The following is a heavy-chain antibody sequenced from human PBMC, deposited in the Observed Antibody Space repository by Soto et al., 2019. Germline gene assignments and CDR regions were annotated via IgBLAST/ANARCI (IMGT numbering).Heavy chain of an antibody. Sequence: SETLSLTCTVSGGSISSGGYYWSWIRQHPGKGLEWIGYIYYSGSTYYNPSLKSRVTISVDTSKNQFSLKLSSVTAADTAVYYCARDSRSQSRLIAAAGTRRGNWFDPWGQGTLVTVSS. D-gene: IGHD6-13*01. CDR1: GGSISSGGYY. J-gene: IGHJ5*02. CDR2: IYYSGST. CDR3: ARDSRSQSRLIAAAGTRRGNWFDP. V-gene: IGHV4-31*03.